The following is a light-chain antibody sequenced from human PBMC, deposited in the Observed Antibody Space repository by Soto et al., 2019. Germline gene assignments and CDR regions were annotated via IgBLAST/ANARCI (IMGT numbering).Light chain of an antibody. Sequence: DIQLTQSPSFLSASVGDRVTITCRASQGINNYLGWYQQKPGKAPKLLIYAASTLQSWVPSRFSGSGSGTEFTLTISSLQPEDFATYFCQQLNSYPITFGPGTKVDI. V-gene: IGKV1-9*01. CDR1: QGINNY. CDR3: QQLNSYPIT. CDR2: AAS. J-gene: IGKJ3*01.